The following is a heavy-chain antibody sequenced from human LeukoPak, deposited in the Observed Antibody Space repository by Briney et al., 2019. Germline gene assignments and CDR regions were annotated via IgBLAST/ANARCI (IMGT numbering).Heavy chain of an antibody. D-gene: IGHD4-17*01. V-gene: IGHV4-30-4*02. CDR1: GGSISSGDYY. Sequence: PSETLSLTCTVSGGSISSGDYYWSWIRQPPGKGLEWIGYIYYSGSTYYNPSLKSRVTISVDTSKNQFSLKLSSVTAADTAVYYCAATPTGPGIFFDYWGQGTLVTVSS. J-gene: IGHJ4*02. CDR2: IYYSGST. CDR3: AATPTGPGIFFDY.